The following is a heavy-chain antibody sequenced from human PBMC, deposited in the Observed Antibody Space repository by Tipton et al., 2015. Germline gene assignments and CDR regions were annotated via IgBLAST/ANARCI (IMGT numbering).Heavy chain of an antibody. CDR1: GFTFRSYS. CDR3: ARFTYFDL. Sequence: SLRLSCAASGFTFRSYSMNWVRQAPGKGLEWVSSISSGSSYIYYADSVKGRFTISRDNAKNSLYLQMNSLRVDDTAVYYCARFTYFDLWGRGTLVSVSS. V-gene: IGHV3-21*01. J-gene: IGHJ2*01. CDR2: ISSGSSYI.